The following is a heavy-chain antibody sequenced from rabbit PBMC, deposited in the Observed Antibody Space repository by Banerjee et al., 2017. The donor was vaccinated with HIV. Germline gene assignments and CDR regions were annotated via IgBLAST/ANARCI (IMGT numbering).Heavy chain of an antibody. D-gene: IGHD1-1*01. J-gene: IGHJ2*01. Sequence: QSLEESGGGLVQPEGSLTLTCTASGFSFTSSYYMCWVRQAPGKGLEWIACIAAGISGSTYYATWAKGRFTVSRTSSTTVTLQMTSLTVADTATYFCARSDVGSSGYGAFDPWGPGTLVTVS. CDR1: GFSFTSSYY. V-gene: IGHV1S40*01. CDR2: IAAGISGST. CDR3: ARSDVGSSGYGAFDP.